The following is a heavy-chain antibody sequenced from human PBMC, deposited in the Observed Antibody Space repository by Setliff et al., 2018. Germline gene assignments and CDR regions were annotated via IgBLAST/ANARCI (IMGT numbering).Heavy chain of an antibody. CDR1: GGSFSTYY. CDR3: VRMSTVTAIDY. CDR2: VYYSGTT. J-gene: IGHJ4*02. D-gene: IGHD2-21*02. Sequence: SETLSLTCAVYGGSFSTYYGGWIRQPPGKGLEWIGSVYYSGTTYYNPSLKSRVIISVDTSKNQISLKLNSVTAADTAVYFCVRMSTVTAIDYWGQGTLVTVSS. V-gene: IGHV4-39*01.